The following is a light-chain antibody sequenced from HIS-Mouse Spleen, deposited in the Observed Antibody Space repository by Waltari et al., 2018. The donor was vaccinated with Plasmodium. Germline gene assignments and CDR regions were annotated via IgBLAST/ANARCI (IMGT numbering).Light chain of an antibody. J-gene: IGLJ2*01. V-gene: IGLV3-1*01. Sequence: SYELTQPPSVSVSPGQTASIPSSGDKLGEIYACWYQQKPGQSPVLVIYQDSKRPSGIPERFSGSNSGNTATLTISGTQAMDEADYYCQAWDSSTEVVFGGGTKLTVL. CDR3: QAWDSSTEVV. CDR2: QDS. CDR1: KLGEIY.